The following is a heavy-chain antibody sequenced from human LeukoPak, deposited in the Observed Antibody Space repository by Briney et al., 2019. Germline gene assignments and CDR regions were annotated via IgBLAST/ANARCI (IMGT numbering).Heavy chain of an antibody. CDR2: IYHSGST. V-gene: IGHV4-38-2*02. CDR3: ARDRGYDGYMDV. CDR1: GYSISSGYY. Sequence: PSDTLALTCTVSGYSISSGYYWGWIRQPPGKGLEWIGSIYHSGSTYYNPSLKSRVTISVDTSKNQFSLKLRSVTAADTAVYYCARDRGYDGYMDVWGKGTTVTISS. J-gene: IGHJ6*03. D-gene: IGHD5-12*01.